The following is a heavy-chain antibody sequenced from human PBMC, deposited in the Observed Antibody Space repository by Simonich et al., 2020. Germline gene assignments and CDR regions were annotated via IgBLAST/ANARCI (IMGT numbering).Heavy chain of an antibody. CDR3: ARHAGFAFDI. CDR2: IYYSGST. D-gene: IGHD6-13*01. V-gene: IGHV4-39*01. Sequence: QLQLQESGPGLVKPSETLSLTCTVSGGSISSSSYYWGWIRQPPGKGLEWIGRIYYSGSTYYNPSLKSRVTISGDTSKNQFSLKLSSVTAADTAVYYCARHAGFAFDIWGQGTMVTVSS. J-gene: IGHJ3*02. CDR1: GGSISSSSYY.